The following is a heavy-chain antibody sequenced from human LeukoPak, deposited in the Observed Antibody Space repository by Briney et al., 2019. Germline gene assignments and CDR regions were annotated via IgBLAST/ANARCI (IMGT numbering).Heavy chain of an antibody. D-gene: IGHD3-22*01. V-gene: IGHV4-34*01. J-gene: IGHJ4*02. Sequence: PSETLSLTCAVYGGSFSGYYWSWIRQPPGKGLEWIGEINHSGSTNYNPSLKSRVTISVDTSKNQFSLKLSSVTAADTAVYYCARGRDYDTTQGYYLDYWGQGTLVTVSS. CDR1: GGSFSGYY. CDR3: ARGRDYDTTQGYYLDY. CDR2: INHSGST.